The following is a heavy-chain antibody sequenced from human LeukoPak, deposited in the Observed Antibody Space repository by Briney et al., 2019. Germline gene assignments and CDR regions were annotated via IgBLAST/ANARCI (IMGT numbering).Heavy chain of an antibody. CDR2: IRYDGSNK. CDR1: GFTFSSYG. D-gene: IGHD1-26*01. Sequence: GGSLRLSCAASGFTFSSYGMHWVRQAPGKGLEWVAFIRYDGSNKYYADSVKGRFTISRDNSNNTLYLQMNSLRAEDTAVYYCARRVGATGRGFDYWGQGTLVTVSS. V-gene: IGHV3-30*02. CDR3: ARRVGATGRGFDY. J-gene: IGHJ4*02.